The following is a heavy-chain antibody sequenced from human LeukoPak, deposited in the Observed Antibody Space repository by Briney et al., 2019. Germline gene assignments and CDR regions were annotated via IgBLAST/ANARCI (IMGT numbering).Heavy chain of an antibody. CDR3: ARTANTAARAPFDN. J-gene: IGHJ4*02. D-gene: IGHD6-6*01. CDR2: VYYTGST. V-gene: IGHV4-59*11. CDR1: SASIASHY. Sequence: SETLSLTCNVSSASIASHYWSWIRQPPGKGLEWIGYVYYTGSTDYNPSLKSRVTISVDTSMSQVSLKLSSVTAADMAVYYCARTANTAARAPFDNWGQGALVTVSS.